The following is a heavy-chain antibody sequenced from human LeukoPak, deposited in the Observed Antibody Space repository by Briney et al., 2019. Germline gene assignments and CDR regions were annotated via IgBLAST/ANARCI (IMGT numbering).Heavy chain of an antibody. CDR1: GYTFTSYG. D-gene: IGHD3-22*01. V-gene: IGHV1-18*01. CDR3: ARDHYDSSGYYLANY. J-gene: IGHJ4*02. Sequence: ASVKVSCKASGYTFTSYGISWVRQAPGQGLEWMGWISAYNGNTNYAQKFQGRVTITADKSTSTAYMELSSLRSEDTAVYYCARDHYDSSGYYLANYWGQGTLVTVSS. CDR2: ISAYNGNT.